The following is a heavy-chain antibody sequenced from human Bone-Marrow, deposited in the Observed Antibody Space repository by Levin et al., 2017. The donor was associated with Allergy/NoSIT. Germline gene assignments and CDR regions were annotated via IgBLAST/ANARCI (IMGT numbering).Heavy chain of an antibody. CDR1: GYSFSNYW. CDR2: IYPGDSDT. V-gene: IGHV5-51*01. D-gene: IGHD2-21*01. Sequence: AASVKVSCKTSGYSFSNYWIGWVRQMPGKGLEWMGIIYPGDSDTRYSPSFQGQVTISADTSISTAYLQWSSLKASDTAMYFCARHGVTQARPFHTGGYSFYGMDIWGQGTTVTVSS. CDR3: ARHGVTQARPFHTGGYSFYGMDI. J-gene: IGHJ6*02.